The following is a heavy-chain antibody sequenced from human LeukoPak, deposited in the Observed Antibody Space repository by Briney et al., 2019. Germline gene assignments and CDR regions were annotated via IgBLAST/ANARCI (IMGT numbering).Heavy chain of an antibody. D-gene: IGHD3-10*01. Sequence: GGSLRLSCAGSGFTFSKYGMHWVRQAPGKALEWVAVIWNDGSHENYADSVKGRFTISRDNSENTLYLQMSSLRAEDTAMYFCAKRDAKISGSDSFDIWGQGTMVAVSS. CDR1: GFTFSKYG. CDR2: IWNDGSHE. V-gene: IGHV3-33*06. J-gene: IGHJ3*02. CDR3: AKRDAKISGSDSFDI.